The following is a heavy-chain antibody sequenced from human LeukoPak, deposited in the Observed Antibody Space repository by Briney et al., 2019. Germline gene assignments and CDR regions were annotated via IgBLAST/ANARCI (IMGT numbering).Heavy chain of an antibody. V-gene: IGHV3-48*03. D-gene: IGHD1-1*01. J-gene: IGHJ4*02. Sequence: GGSLRLSCAASGFTFSSYEMNWVRQAPGKGLEWVSYISSSSSTIYYADSVKGRFTISRDNAKNSLYLQMNSLRAEDTAVYYCARVQLAQFDYWGQGTLVTVSS. CDR3: ARVQLAQFDY. CDR2: ISSSSSTI. CDR1: GFTFSSYE.